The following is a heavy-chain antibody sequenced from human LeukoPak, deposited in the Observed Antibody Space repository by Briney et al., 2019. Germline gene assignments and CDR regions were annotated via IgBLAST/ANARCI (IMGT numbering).Heavy chain of an antibody. V-gene: IGHV7-4-1*02. CDR2: INTNTGNP. Sequence: GASVKVSCKASGYTFTSYAMNWVRQAPGQGLEWMGWINTNTGNPTYAQGFTGRFVFSLDTSVSTAYLQISSLKAEDTAVYYCARDEVVIIGRSSNSFDYWGQGTLVTVSS. CDR3: ARDEVVIIGRSSNSFDY. J-gene: IGHJ4*02. D-gene: IGHD3-3*01. CDR1: GYTFTSYA.